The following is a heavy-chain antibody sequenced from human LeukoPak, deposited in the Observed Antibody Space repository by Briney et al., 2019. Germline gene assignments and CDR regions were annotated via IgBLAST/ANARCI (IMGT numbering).Heavy chain of an antibody. V-gene: IGHV3-30*01. Sequence: GSSLRLSCAASGFTFSRNVMHWVRPAPGKGLEWVALISYDGNNKFYADSVKGRFTISRDNSRNTLYLQMNSLRGEDAAVYSCARGGIPTGPCYYFYYMDVWGKGTAVTVSS. CDR3: ARGGIPTGPCYYFYYMDV. CDR2: ISYDGNNK. D-gene: IGHD3-10*01. CDR1: GFTFSRNV. J-gene: IGHJ6*03.